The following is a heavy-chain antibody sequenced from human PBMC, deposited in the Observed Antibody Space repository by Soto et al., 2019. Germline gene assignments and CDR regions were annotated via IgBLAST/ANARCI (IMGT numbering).Heavy chain of an antibody. V-gene: IGHV3-53*02. J-gene: IGHJ3*01. Sequence: EVQLVETGGGLIQPGGSLRLSCAASGFTVSSHYMSWVRQTPGKGLEWVSILYASDSTFYADSVEGRFTISRDNSKNTVYLQLNSLRAEVTAVYYCATTVTRLIAFDVWGQGTMVTVSS. CDR1: GFTVSSHY. D-gene: IGHD4-17*01. CDR3: ATTVTRLIAFDV. CDR2: LYASDST.